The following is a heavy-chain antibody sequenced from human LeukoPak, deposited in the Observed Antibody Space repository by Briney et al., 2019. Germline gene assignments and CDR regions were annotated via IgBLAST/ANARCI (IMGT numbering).Heavy chain of an antibody. V-gene: IGHV3-23*01. J-gene: IGHJ4*02. D-gene: IGHD2-15*01. CDR1: GFAFSSYG. CDR3: ARGRIYFDY. CDR2: ISGSGSST. Sequence: GGSLRLSCAAAGFAFSSYGMSWVRQAPGKGLEWVSSISGSGSSTYYADYVQGRFTISRDNSKNPLSMQMDSLRAEDTAVYYCARGRIYFDYWGQGTLVTVSS.